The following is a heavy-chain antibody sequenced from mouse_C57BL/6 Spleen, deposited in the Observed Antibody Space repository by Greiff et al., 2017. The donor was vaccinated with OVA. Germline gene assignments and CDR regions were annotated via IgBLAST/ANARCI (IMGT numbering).Heavy chain of an antibody. Sequence: EVKLMESGPGLVKPSQSLSLTCSVTGYSITSGYYWNWIRQFPGNKLEWMGYISYDGSNNYNPSLKNRISITRDTSKNQFFLKLNAVTTEDTATYYCARVHGSSFAYWGQGTLVTVSA. D-gene: IGHD2-2*01. V-gene: IGHV3-6*01. CDR2: ISYDGSN. CDR1: GYSITSGYY. J-gene: IGHJ3*01. CDR3: ARVHGSSFAY.